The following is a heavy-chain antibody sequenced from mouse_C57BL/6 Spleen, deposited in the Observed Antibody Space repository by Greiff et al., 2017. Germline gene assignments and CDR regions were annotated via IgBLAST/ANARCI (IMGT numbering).Heavy chain of an antibody. J-gene: IGHJ2*01. CDR1: GFNIKDYY. V-gene: IGHV14-1*01. D-gene: IGHD1-1*01. CDR3: TTCYNNGSNYVYFCY. Sequence: VQLQQSGAELVRPGASVKLSCTASGFNIKDYYMHWVKQRPEQGLEWIGRIDPDDGDTEYAPKFQGKATMTADTSSNPAYLQLSSLTSEDTAVYYGTTCYNNGSNYVYFCYGGQSPTLTFST. CDR2: IDPDDGDT.